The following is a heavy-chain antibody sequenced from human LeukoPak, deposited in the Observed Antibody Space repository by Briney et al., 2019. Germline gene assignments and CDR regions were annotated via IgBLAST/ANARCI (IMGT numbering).Heavy chain of an antibody. V-gene: IGHV1-3*01. CDR1: GYTFTSYA. J-gene: IGHJ4*02. D-gene: IGHD2-2*01. CDR2: INAGNGNT. CDR3: ARARPSYCSSTSCYAGGPDY. Sequence: GSVKVSCKASGYTFTSYAMHWVRQAPGQRLEWMGWINAGNGNTKYSQKFQGRVTITRDTSASTAYMELSSLRSEDMAAYYCARARPSYCSSTSCYAGGPDYWGQGTLVTVSS.